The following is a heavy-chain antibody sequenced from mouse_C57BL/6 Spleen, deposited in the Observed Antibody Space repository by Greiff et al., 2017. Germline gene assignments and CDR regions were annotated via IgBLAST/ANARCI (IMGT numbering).Heavy chain of an antibody. CDR2: IDPENGDT. Sequence: EVQLQQSGAELVRPGASVKLSCTASGFNIKDDYMHWVKQRPEQGLEWIGWIDPENGDTEYASKFQGKATITADTSSNTAYLQLSSLTSEDTAVYYCTSFYYDNYYAMDYWGQGTSVTVSS. CDR1: GFNIKDDY. CDR3: TSFYYDNYYAMDY. D-gene: IGHD2-4*01. V-gene: IGHV14-4*01. J-gene: IGHJ4*01.